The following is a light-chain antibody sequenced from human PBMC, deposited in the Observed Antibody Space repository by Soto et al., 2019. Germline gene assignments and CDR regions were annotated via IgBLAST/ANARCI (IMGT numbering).Light chain of an antibody. CDR3: QQSKSISLS. CDR1: QSISGW. V-gene: IGKV1-5*01. Sequence: DIQMTQSPSTLSASVGDRITITCRASQSISGWLAWYQQKPGKAPKLLIYDASTLEDGVPSRFSGSGSGTEYMRTISSLQPDDFATYYCQQSKSISLSFGGGTRV. CDR2: DAS. J-gene: IGKJ4*01.